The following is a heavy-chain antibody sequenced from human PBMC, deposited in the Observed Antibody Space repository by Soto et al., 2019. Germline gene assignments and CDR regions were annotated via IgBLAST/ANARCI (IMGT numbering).Heavy chain of an antibody. CDR1: ELTFGSYS. CDR3: ARGLNRAYFLRYYSYYGMDV. CDR2: ISSSSYI. Sequence: GGSKRLSSAALELTFGSYSMNWARQKQGKGLEWVSSISSSSYIYYADSVKGRFTISRDNAKNSLYLQMNSLRAEDTAVYYCARGLNRAYFLRYYSYYGMDVWGQGTSVTVSS. J-gene: IGHJ6*02. V-gene: IGHV3-21*01. D-gene: IGHD1-26*01.